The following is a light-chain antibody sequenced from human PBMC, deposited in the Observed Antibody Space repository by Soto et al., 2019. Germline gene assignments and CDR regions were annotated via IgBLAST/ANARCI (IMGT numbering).Light chain of an antibody. CDR2: KAS. Sequence: DIQMTQSPSALSASVGDRVTITCRASQSISDWLAWYQQKPGKAPKLLIYKASGLESGVPSRFSGSGSGTEFTLTISSLQPDDFATYYCQQYNTYLWTFGQGTKVDXX. CDR1: QSISDW. CDR3: QQYNTYLWT. J-gene: IGKJ1*01. V-gene: IGKV1-5*03.